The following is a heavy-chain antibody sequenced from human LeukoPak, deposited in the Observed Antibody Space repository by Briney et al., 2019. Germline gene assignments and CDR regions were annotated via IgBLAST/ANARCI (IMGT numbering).Heavy chain of an antibody. J-gene: IGHJ4*02. Sequence: PGGSLRLSCAASGFTFSSFSLTWVRQAPGKGLEWLSYISFYNETTSYADSVKGRYTSSRDYAKNSLYLQMHSLRAEDTAVYYCGRGARGNYYHFDLWGQGTLVSVSS. CDR3: GRGARGNYYHFDL. V-gene: IGHV3-48*04. CDR2: ISFYNETT. CDR1: GFTFSSFS. D-gene: IGHD1-26*01.